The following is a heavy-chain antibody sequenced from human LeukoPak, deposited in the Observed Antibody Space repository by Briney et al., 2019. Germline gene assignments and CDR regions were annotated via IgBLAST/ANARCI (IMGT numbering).Heavy chain of an antibody. D-gene: IGHD3-9*01. Sequence: SETLSLTCTVSGGSISSRSYYWGWIRQPPGKGLEWIGNIHYSGSAYYDSSLKSRVTISVDTSKNQFSLKLSSVTAADTAVYYCVRNKDILTGYADYWGQGTLVTVSS. CDR1: GGSISSRSYY. CDR2: IHYSGSA. CDR3: VRNKDILTGYADY. V-gene: IGHV4-39*01. J-gene: IGHJ4*02.